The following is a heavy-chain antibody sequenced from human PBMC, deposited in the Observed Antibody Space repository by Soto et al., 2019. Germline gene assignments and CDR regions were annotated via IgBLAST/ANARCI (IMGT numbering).Heavy chain of an antibody. CDR3: ARDLFNRALDY. CDR1: GFTFSSYD. Sequence: GGSLRLSCAASGFTFSSYDMHWVRQATGKGLEWVSAIGKSGDTYYSDSVKGRFTISRDNSKNTVYLQMNSLRAEDSAVYYCARDLFNRALDYWGQGTLVTVSS. J-gene: IGHJ4*02. CDR2: IGKSGDT. D-gene: IGHD1-26*01. V-gene: IGHV3-13*04.